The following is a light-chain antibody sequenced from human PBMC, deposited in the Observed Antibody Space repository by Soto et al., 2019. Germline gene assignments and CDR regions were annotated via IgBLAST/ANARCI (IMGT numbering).Light chain of an antibody. Sequence: DIHMTQSHHRLSRSXGHRVPISXXASQSISSWLAWYQQKPGKVPKLLIYKASSLESGVPSRFSGSGSGTEFTLTISSLQPDDFATYYCQQYNSYSWTFGQGTKVDI. CDR1: QSISSW. J-gene: IGKJ1*01. CDR2: KAS. CDR3: QQYNSYSWT. V-gene: IGKV1-5*03.